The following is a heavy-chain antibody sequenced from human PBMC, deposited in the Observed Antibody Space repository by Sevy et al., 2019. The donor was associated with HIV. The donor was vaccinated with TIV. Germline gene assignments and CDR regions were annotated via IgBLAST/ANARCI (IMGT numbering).Heavy chain of an antibody. CDR2: INPNSGGT. Sequence: ASVKVSCKASGYTFTGYYMHWVRQAPGQGLEWMGRINPNSGGTNYAQKFQGRVTMTRDTSISTAYMGLSRLRSDDTDVYYCGRYCTGIAIDYWGQGTLVTVSS. CDR3: GRYCTGIAIDY. V-gene: IGHV1-2*05. CDR1: GYTFTGYY. D-gene: IGHD2-8*02. J-gene: IGHJ4*02.